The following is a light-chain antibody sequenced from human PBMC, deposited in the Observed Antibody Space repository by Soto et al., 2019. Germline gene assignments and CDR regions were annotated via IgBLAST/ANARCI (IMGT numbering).Light chain of an antibody. CDR1: KIGSKS. CDR3: QVWDTSGDHVV. V-gene: IGLV3-21*02. J-gene: IGLJ2*01. CDR2: DDS. Sequence: SYELTQPPSVSVAPGQTARITCGGNKIGSKSVHWYQQKPGQAPVLVVYDDSDRPSGIPERMSGSNSGNTATLTISRVEAGDEADYYCQVWDTSGDHVVFGGGTKVTVL.